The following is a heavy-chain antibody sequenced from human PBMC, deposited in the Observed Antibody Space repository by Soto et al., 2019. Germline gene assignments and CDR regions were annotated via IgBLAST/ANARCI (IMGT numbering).Heavy chain of an antibody. CDR2: FHSSGAT. Sequence: PSETLSLTCTVSGGSISSADYYWSWIRQPPGKGLEWIGYFHSSGATYKDPSLKSRVTISVDTSKNQISLKLRSVTATDTGVYYCARHRATGYSTALLRLYFFDYWGPGTLVTVSS. CDR3: ARHRATGYSTALLRLYFFDY. CDR1: GGSISSADYY. J-gene: IGHJ4*02. V-gene: IGHV4-30-4*01. D-gene: IGHD4-4*01.